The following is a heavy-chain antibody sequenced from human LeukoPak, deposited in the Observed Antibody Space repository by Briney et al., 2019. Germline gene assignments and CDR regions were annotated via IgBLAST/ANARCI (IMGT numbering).Heavy chain of an antibody. CDR2: INPDGRDT. V-gene: IGHV3-7*01. CDR3: TSWGDTTAEYFQR. D-gene: IGHD2-21*02. Sequence: GGSLRLSCAASGFTFSSYSMNWVRQAPGKGLEWVAHINPDGRDTYYVDSVKGRFTISRDNAQNSMYLQMNSLRVEDTAVYYCTSWGDTTAEYFQRWGQGTLVTVSS. CDR1: GFTFSSYS. J-gene: IGHJ1*01.